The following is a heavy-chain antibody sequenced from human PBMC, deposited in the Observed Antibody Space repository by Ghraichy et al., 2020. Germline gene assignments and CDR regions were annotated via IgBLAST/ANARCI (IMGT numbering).Heavy chain of an antibody. CDR2: IYHSGST. D-gene: IGHD3-3*01. V-gene: IGHV4-30-2*01. CDR3: ARGLRFLEWFNGMDV. CDR1: GGSISSGGYS. J-gene: IGHJ6*02. Sequence: SQTLSLTCAVSGGSISSGGYSWSWIRQPPGKGLEWIGYIYHSGSTYYNPSLKSRVTISVDRSKNQFSLKLSSVTAADTAVYYCARGLRFLEWFNGMDVWGQGTTVTVSS.